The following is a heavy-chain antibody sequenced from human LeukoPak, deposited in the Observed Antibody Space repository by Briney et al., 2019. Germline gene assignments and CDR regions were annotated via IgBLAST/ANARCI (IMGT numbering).Heavy chain of an antibody. CDR2: ISSSSSYI. V-gene: IGHV3-21*01. Sequence: PGGSLRLSCAASGFTFSSYSMNWVRQAPGKGLEWVSSISSSSSYIYYADSVKGRFTISRDNAKNSLYLQMNSLRAEDTAVYYCARDSHQIADYWYFDLWGRGTLVTASS. CDR3: ARDSHQIADYWYFDL. J-gene: IGHJ2*01. CDR1: GFTFSSYS.